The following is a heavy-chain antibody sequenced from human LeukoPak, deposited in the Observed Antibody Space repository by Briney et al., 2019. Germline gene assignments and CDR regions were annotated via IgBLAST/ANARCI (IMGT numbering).Heavy chain of an antibody. CDR2: IYYSGST. D-gene: IGHD2-2*01. J-gene: IGHJ4*02. CDR3: ARQNMGSRDGYNFDY. V-gene: IGHV4-59*08. Sequence: SETLSLTCTVSGGSISSYYWSWIRQPPGKGLEWIGYIYYSGSTNYNPSLKSRVTISVDTSKNQFSLKLSSVTAADTAVYYCARQNMGSRDGYNFDYWGQGTLVTVSS. CDR1: GGSISSYY.